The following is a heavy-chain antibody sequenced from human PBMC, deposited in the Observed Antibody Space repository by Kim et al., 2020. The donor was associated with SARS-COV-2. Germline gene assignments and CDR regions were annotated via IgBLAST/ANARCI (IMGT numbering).Heavy chain of an antibody. CDR2: YRGGST. J-gene: IGHJ4*02. CDR3: ARAPGY. V-gene: IGHV3-53*01. Sequence: YRGGSTYYADSVKGRFTISRDNSKNTLYLQMNSLRAEDTAVYYCARAPGYWGQGTLVTVSS.